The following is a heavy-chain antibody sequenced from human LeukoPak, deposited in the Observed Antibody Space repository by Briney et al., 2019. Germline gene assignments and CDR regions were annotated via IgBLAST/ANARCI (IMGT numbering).Heavy chain of an antibody. CDR2: IYYSGST. V-gene: IGHV4-59*08. CDR1: GGSISSYY. D-gene: IGHD1-26*01. Sequence: SETLSLTCTVSGGSISSYYWSWIRQPPGKGLKWIGYIYYSGSTNYNPSLKSRVTISVDTSKNQFSLKLGSVTAADTAVYYCARRAYGWELDYWGQGTLVTVSS. J-gene: IGHJ4*02. CDR3: ARRAYGWELDY.